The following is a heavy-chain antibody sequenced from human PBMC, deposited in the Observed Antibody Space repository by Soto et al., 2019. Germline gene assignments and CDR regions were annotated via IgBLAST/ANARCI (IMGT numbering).Heavy chain of an antibody. D-gene: IGHD1-26*01. Sequence: PSETLSLTCSVSNVSIKSSYWNWIRQPPGKGLEWIGIVYYTGTTKYNPSLNSRVTISVDTSNNEFSLKLTSVTAADTAFYFCARDFAGRGPFDPWGQGTLVTVSS. CDR2: VYYTGTT. V-gene: IGHV4-59*01. CDR3: ARDFAGRGPFDP. CDR1: NVSIKSSY. J-gene: IGHJ5*01.